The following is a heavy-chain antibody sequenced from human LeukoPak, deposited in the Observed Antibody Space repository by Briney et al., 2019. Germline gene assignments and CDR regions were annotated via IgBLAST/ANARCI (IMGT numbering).Heavy chain of an antibody. CDR3: AREGSSCFDY. J-gene: IGHJ4*02. V-gene: IGHV6-1*01. CDR1: GDSVSTYSAA. D-gene: IGHD6-13*01. Sequence: SQTLSLTCAISGDSVSTYSAAWTWIRQSPSRGLEWLGRTYYRSKWYNDYALSVKSRITINPDTSKNQFSLQLNSVTPEDTAVYFCAREGSSCFDYWGQGTLVTVPS. CDR2: TYYRSKWYN.